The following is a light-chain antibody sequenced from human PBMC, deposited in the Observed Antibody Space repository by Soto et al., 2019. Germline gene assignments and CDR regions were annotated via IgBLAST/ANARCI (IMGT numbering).Light chain of an antibody. Sequence: DIQMTLSPSSLSASVGDRVTITCQASQDISSYLNWYQQKPGKAPKLLIYWASIRESGVPDRFSGSGSGTDFTLTISSVQAEDVAVYYCQQDYDSPLTFGQGTRLEIK. CDR1: QDISSY. J-gene: IGKJ5*01. CDR3: QQDYDSPLT. V-gene: IGKV1-33*01. CDR2: WAS.